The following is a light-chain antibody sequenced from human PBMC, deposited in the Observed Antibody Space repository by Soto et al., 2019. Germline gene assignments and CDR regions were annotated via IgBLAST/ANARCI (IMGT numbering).Light chain of an antibody. CDR2: YVT. CDR3: SSYTSPASYV. Sequence: QSVLTQPASVSGSPGQSITISCTGTSSDIGGYNYVSWYQQHPGKAPKLIINYVTNRPSGVSNRFSGSKSGNTASLTISGLQADDEGDYYCSSYTSPASYVFGTGTKLTVL. V-gene: IGLV2-14*03. J-gene: IGLJ1*01. CDR1: SSDIGGYNY.